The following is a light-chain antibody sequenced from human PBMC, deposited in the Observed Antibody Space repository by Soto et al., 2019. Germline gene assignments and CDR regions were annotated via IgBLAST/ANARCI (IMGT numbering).Light chain of an antibody. CDR1: SSNIGADFD. V-gene: IGLV1-40*01. CDR3: QSFDSSLTAWV. CDR2: HDG. J-gene: IGLJ3*02. Sequence: QSVVTQPPSISGAPGQRVTISCSGSSSNIGADFDVHWYQQLPGTAPKVLTHHDGDRPSGVPDRFSWSRSGTSASLTISGLRPEDEADYYCQSFDSSLTAWVFGGGTKLTVL.